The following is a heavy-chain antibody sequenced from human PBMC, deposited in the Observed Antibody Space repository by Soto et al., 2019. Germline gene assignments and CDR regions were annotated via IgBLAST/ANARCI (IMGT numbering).Heavy chain of an antibody. J-gene: IGHJ5*02. D-gene: IGHD3-9*01. CDR2: IIPILGIA. CDR1: GGTFSSYT. CDR3: ARDRYYDILTGYANNWFDP. Sequence: QVQLVQSGAEVKKPGSSVKVSCKASGGTFSSYTISWVRQAPGQGLEWMGRIIPILGIANYAQKFQGRVTITADKSTSTAYVELSSLRSEDTAVYYCARDRYYDILTGYANNWFDPWGQGTLVTVSS. V-gene: IGHV1-69*08.